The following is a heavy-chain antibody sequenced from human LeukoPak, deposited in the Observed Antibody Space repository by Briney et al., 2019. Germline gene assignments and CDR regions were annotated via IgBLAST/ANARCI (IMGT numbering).Heavy chain of an antibody. CDR2: INHSGST. CDR3: AREIEMATPNPPPFDY. CDR1: GGSFGGYY. Sequence: PSETLSLTCAVYGGSFGGYYWSWIRQPPGKGLVWIGEINHSGSTNYNPSLKSRVTISVDTSKNQFSLKLSSVTAADTAVYYCAREIEMATPNPPPFDYWGQGTLVTVSS. D-gene: IGHD5-24*01. V-gene: IGHV4-34*01. J-gene: IGHJ4*02.